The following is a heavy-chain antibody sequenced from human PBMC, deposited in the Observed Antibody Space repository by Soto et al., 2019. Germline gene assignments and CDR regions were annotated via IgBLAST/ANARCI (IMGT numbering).Heavy chain of an antibody. J-gene: IGHJ4*02. CDR1: GFAFSSYW. D-gene: IGHD2-15*01. CDR3: TSDTFGARDS. CDR2: IDPYETGI. V-gene: IGHV3-74*01. Sequence: AGGSLRLSCAASGFAFSSYWMHWVRQAPGKGLVWVPRIDPYETGITYAESVQGRFTISRDNAKNTLYLQMNSLRAEDTAVYYCTSDTFGARDSWGQGTLVTVSS.